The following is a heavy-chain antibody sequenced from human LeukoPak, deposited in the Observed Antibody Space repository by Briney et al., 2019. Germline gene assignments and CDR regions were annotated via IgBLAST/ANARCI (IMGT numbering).Heavy chain of an antibody. CDR2: IIPIFGTA. J-gene: IGHJ2*01. CDR1: GGTFSSYA. V-gene: IGHV1-69*05. CDR3: ARTPQDYGGNPPDL. D-gene: IGHD4-23*01. Sequence: SVKVSCKASGGTFSSYAISWVRQAPGQGLEWMGGIIPIFGTANYAQKFQGRVTITTDESTSTAYMELSSLRSKDTAVYYCARTPQDYGGNPPDLWGRGTLVTVSS.